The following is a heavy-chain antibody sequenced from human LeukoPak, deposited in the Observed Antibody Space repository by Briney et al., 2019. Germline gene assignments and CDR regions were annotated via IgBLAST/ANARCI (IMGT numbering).Heavy chain of an antibody. J-gene: IGHJ5*02. CDR2: MNPNSGNT. Sequence: ASVKVSCKASGYTFTSYDINWVRQATGQGLEWMGWMNPNSGNTGYAQKFQGRVTMTRNTSISTAYMELSSLRSEDTAVYYCAGRRRGVVRGLAPFDPWGQGTLVTVSS. CDR1: GYTFTSYD. D-gene: IGHD3-10*01. CDR3: AGRRRGVVRGLAPFDP. V-gene: IGHV1-8*01.